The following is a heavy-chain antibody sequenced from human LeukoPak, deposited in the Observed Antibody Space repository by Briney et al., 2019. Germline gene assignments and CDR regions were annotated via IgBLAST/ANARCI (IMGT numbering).Heavy chain of an antibody. Sequence: ASVKVSCKASGYTFTTYGISWVRQAPGQGLEWMGWISTDNSKTNYAQKFQGRVTMTADTSTSTVYMELRSLRSDDTAVYYCARDWFCSGRRCSDAFDPWGQGTLVTVSS. D-gene: IGHD2-15*01. CDR2: ISTDNSKT. J-gene: IGHJ5*02. V-gene: IGHV1-18*01. CDR3: ARDWFCSGRRCSDAFDP. CDR1: GYTFTTYG.